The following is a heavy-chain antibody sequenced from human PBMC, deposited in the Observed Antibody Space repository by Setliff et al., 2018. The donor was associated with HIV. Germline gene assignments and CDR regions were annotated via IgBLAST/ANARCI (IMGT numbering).Heavy chain of an antibody. V-gene: IGHV3-23*01. CDR2: ISGSGSST. Sequence: GGSLRLSCAASGFTFSSYVMTWVRQAPGKGLEWVSAISGSGSSTYYADSVKGRFTVSRDNSKNTVSLQMNSLRAEDTAVYYCAKQGSGITGTYFDYWGQGTLVTVSS. CDR1: GFTFSSYV. J-gene: IGHJ4*02. CDR3: AKQGSGITGTYFDY. D-gene: IGHD1-20*01.